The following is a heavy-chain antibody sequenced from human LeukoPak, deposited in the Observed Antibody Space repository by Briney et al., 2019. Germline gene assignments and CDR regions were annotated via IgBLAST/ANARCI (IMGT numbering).Heavy chain of an antibody. CDR1: GYRFTIYW. CDR3: ARLANAYLDY. V-gene: IGHV5-51*01. Sequence: GESLKISCKCSGYRFTIYWIGWVRQMAGKRLEWMGIIYPGDSETRYSPSFQGQVTISVDKSISTAYLQWSSLKASDSAMYYCARLANAYLDYWGQGTLVTVSS. CDR2: IYPGDSET. D-gene: IGHD3-16*01. J-gene: IGHJ4*02.